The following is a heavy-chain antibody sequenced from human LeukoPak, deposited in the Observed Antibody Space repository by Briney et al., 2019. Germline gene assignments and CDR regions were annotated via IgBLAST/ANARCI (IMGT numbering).Heavy chain of an antibody. Sequence: PGGSLRLSCAASGFTFSSYAMSWVRQAPGKGLEWVSAISGSGGSTYYADSVKGRFTISRDNSKNTLYLQMNSLRAEDTAVYYCARDSPTPRYSGYAKTLLPPYYFDYWGQGTLVTVSS. CDR3: ARDSPTPRYSGYAKTLLPPYYFDY. CDR2: ISGSGGST. CDR1: GFTFSSYA. D-gene: IGHD5-12*01. J-gene: IGHJ4*02. V-gene: IGHV3-23*01.